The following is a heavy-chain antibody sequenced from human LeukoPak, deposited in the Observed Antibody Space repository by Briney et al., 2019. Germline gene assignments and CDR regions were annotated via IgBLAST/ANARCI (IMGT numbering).Heavy chain of an antibody. CDR2: IYSGGST. Sequence: PGGSLRLSCAASGFTFSSYGMHWVRQAPGKGLEWVSVIYSGGSTYYADSVKGRFTISRDNSKNTLYLQMNSLRAEDTAVYYCARIGIDSSGYYFDYWGQGTLVTVSS. CDR3: ARIGIDSSGYYFDY. J-gene: IGHJ4*02. CDR1: GFTFSSYG. V-gene: IGHV3-66*01. D-gene: IGHD3-22*01.